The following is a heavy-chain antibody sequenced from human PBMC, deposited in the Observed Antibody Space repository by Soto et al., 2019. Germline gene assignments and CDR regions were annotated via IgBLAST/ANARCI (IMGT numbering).Heavy chain of an antibody. Sequence: GGSLRLSCAASGFTFSSYGMHWVRQAPGKGLEWVALILYDGSNKYYGDSVKGRFTISRDNPKNTLFLQMNSLRAEDTAVYYCARDRNSPGDFDHWGQGTLVTVSS. J-gene: IGHJ4*02. CDR3: ARDRNSPGDFDH. CDR2: ILYDGSNK. V-gene: IGHV3-33*05. D-gene: IGHD4-17*01. CDR1: GFTFSSYG.